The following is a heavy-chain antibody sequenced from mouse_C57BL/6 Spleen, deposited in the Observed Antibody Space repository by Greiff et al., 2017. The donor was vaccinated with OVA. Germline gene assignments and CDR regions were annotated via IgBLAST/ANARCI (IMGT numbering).Heavy chain of an antibody. CDR3: ATLSCDY. J-gene: IGHJ2*01. CDR1: GYSFTSGSY. V-gene: IGHV3-6*01. CDR2: ISYDGCN. Sequence: EVQLQQSGPGLVKPSQSLSLTCSVSGYSFTSGSYWHWLRPFPGNKLEWMGNISYDGCNKSTQSLKNRISITRDTSKNQFCLKLNSVTTEDTATYYCATLSCDYWGQGTTLTVSS.